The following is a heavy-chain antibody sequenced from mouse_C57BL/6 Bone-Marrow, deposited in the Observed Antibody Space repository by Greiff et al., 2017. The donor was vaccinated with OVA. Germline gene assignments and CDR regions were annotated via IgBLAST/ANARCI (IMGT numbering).Heavy chain of an antibody. CDR1: GFTIKDDY. V-gene: IGHV14-4*01. J-gene: IGHJ2*01. CDR3: TTLYGYYFDY. Sequence: VQLQQSGAELVRPGASVKLSCTASGFTIKDDYMHWVKQRPEQGLEWIGWIDPENGDTEYASKFQGKATITADTSSNTAYLQLSSLTSEDTAVYYCTTLYGYYFDYWGQGTTLTVSS. D-gene: IGHD1-1*02. CDR2: IDPENGDT.